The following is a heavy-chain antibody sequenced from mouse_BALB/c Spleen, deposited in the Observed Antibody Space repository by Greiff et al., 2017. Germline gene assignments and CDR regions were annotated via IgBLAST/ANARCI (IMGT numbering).Heavy chain of an antibody. D-gene: IGHD1-2*01. CDR3: VSHYYGPYAMDY. CDR2: IDPANGNT. CDR1: GFNIKDTY. Sequence: VQLKESGAELVKPGASVKLSCTASGFNIKDTYMHWVKQRPEQGLEWIGRIDPANGNTKYDPKFQGKATITADTSSNTAYLQLSSLTSEDTAVYYCVSHYYGPYAMDYWGQGTSVTVSS. J-gene: IGHJ4*01. V-gene: IGHV14-3*02.